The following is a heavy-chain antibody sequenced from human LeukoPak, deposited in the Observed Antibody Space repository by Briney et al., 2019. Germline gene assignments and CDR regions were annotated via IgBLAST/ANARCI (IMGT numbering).Heavy chain of an antibody. J-gene: IGHJ4*02. CDR1: GGTFSSYA. D-gene: IGHD3-9*01. V-gene: IGHV1-69*13. CDR2: IIPIFGTA. CDR3: ARGQFWGARLTGYYNGQYYFDY. Sequence: SVKVSCTASGGTFSSYAISWVRQAPGQGLEWMGGIIPIFGTANYAQKFQGRVTITADESTSTAYMELSSLRSEDTAVYYCARGQFWGARLTGYYNGQYYFDYWGQGTLVTVSS.